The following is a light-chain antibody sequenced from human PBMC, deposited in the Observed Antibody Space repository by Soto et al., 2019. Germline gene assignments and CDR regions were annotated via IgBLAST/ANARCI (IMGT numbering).Light chain of an antibody. J-gene: IGKJ1*01. CDR3: MQSTQLPWT. V-gene: IGKV2D-29*01. CDR2: EVS. CDR1: HSILHSDGKTY. Sequence: MGMTQTPLSLSVSPGPPATISSQSSHSILHSDGKTYLHWYLQKAGQPPQLLIFEVSNRFSGVPDRFSGSGSGTDFTLEVSRVEAEDVGVYYCMQSTQLPWTFGQGTKVDIK.